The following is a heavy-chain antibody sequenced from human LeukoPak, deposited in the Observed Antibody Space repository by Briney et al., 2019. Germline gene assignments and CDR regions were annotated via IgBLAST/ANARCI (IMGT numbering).Heavy chain of an antibody. CDR2: FDPEDGET. CDR1: GYTLTELS. Sequence: ASVKVSCKVSGYTLTELSMHWVRQAPGKGLEWMGGFDPEDGETIYAQKFQGRVTMTEDTSTDTAYMELSSLRSEDTAVYYCATNNPPGSGYYYFNAFDIWGQGTMVTVSS. J-gene: IGHJ3*02. CDR3: ATNNPPGSGYYYFNAFDI. V-gene: IGHV1-24*01. D-gene: IGHD3-22*01.